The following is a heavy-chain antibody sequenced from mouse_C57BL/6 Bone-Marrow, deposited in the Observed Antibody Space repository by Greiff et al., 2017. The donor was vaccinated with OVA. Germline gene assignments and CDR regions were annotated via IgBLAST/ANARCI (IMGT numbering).Heavy chain of an antibody. D-gene: IGHD1-1*01. J-gene: IGHJ2*01. CDR3: ARITTVVARYYFDY. Sequence: QVTLKVSGPGILQPSQTLSLTCSFSGFSLSTFGMGVGWIRPPSGKGLDWLAHIWWDDDKYYNPALKSRLTISKDTSKNQVFLKIANVDTADTATYYCARITTVVARYYFDYWGQGTTLTVSS. CDR1: GFSLSTFGMG. CDR2: IWWDDDK. V-gene: IGHV8-8*01.